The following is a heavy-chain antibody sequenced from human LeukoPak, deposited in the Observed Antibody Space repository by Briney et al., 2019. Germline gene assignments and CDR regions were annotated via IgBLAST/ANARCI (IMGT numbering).Heavy chain of an antibody. Sequence: GRSLRLSCAASGFTFSSYGMHWVHQAPGKGLEWVAVISYDGSNKYYADSVKGRFTISRDNSKNTLYLQMNSLRAEDTAVYYCARGGWDYSSGWYGDYWGQGTLVTVSS. CDR2: ISYDGSNK. CDR1: GFTFSSYG. V-gene: IGHV3-30*03. CDR3: ARGGWDYSSGWYGDY. D-gene: IGHD6-19*01. J-gene: IGHJ4*02.